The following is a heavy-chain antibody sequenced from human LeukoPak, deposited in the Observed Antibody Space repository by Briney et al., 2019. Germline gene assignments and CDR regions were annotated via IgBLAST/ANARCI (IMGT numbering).Heavy chain of an antibody. CDR1: GYTFTSYG. Sequence: ASVKVSCKASGYTFTSYGISWVRQAPGQGLEWMGIINPTGGSTSYAQKFQGRVTMTRDTSTSTVYMELSSLRSEDTAVYYCARVTGYQLLSVDPWGQGTLITVSS. CDR2: INPTGGST. D-gene: IGHD2-2*01. CDR3: ARVTGYQLLSVDP. J-gene: IGHJ5*02. V-gene: IGHV1-46*03.